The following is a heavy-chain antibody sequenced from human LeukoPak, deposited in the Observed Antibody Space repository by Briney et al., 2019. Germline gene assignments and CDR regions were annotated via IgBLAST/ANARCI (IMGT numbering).Heavy chain of an antibody. Sequence: SGGSLRLSCAASGFTFDDYGMSWVRQVPGKGLEWVSGITWNGGSTGYADSVKGRFTISRDNAKNSLYLQMNSLRAEDSALYYCARGRHTFIAVVYFDYWGQGTLVTVSS. CDR1: GFTFDDYG. D-gene: IGHD6-19*01. CDR3: ARGRHTFIAVVYFDY. J-gene: IGHJ4*02. V-gene: IGHV3-20*04. CDR2: ITWNGGST.